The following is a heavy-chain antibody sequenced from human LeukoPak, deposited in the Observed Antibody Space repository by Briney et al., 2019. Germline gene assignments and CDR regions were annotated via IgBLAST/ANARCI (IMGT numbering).Heavy chain of an antibody. CDR3: ARDSSSTSWSDAFDI. Sequence: SETLSLTCTVSGGSIGSYYWSWIRQPAGKGLEWIGRIYTSGSTNYNPSLKSRVTMSVDTSKNQFSLKLSSVTAADTAVYYCARDSSSTSWSDAFDIWGQGTMVTVSS. J-gene: IGHJ3*02. CDR2: IYTSGST. V-gene: IGHV4-4*07. D-gene: IGHD2-2*01. CDR1: GGSIGSYY.